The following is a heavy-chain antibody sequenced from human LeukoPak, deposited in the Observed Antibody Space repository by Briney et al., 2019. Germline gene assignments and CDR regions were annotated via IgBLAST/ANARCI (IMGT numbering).Heavy chain of an antibody. CDR1: GFTFSSYS. V-gene: IGHV3-66*01. J-gene: IGHJ4*02. D-gene: IGHD3-22*01. Sequence: PGGSLRLSCAASGFTFSSYSMNWVRQAPGKGLEWVSVIYSGGSTYYADSVKGRFTISRDNSKNTLYLQMNSLRAEDTAVYYCAKDPTHYYDSSGYWAPDYWGQGTLVTVSS. CDR3: AKDPTHYYDSSGYWAPDY. CDR2: IYSGGST.